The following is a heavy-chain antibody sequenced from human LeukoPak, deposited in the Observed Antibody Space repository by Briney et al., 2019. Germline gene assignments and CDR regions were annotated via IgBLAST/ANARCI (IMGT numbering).Heavy chain of an antibody. D-gene: IGHD3-22*01. V-gene: IGHV4-34*01. CDR3: ARGQAGYDSSGYPDFSFDY. CDR2: INHSGST. J-gene: IGHJ4*02. Sequence: PSETLSLTCAVYGGSFSGYYWSWIRQPPGKGLEWIGEINHSGSTNYNPSLKSRVTISVDTSKNQFSLKLSSVTAADTAVYYCARGQAGYDSSGYPDFSFDYWGQGTLVTVSS. CDR1: GGSFSGYY.